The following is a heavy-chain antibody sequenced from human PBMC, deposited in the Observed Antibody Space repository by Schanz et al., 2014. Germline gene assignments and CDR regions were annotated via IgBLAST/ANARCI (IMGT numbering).Heavy chain of an antibody. CDR2: ITNKPNNYNT. D-gene: IGHD6-6*01. J-gene: IGHJ6*03. V-gene: IGHV3-72*01. CDR3: ARADIGARTHDYYYYFIDV. CDR1: GFTFSDHY. Sequence: EVQLLESGGGLVQPGGSLRLSCAASGFTFSDHYMDWVRQAPGKGLEWVGRITNKPNNYNTEYAASVKGRFTISRDDSRNSLYLQMSSLKTEDTAVYYCARADIGARTHDYYYYFIDVWGIGTTVTVSS.